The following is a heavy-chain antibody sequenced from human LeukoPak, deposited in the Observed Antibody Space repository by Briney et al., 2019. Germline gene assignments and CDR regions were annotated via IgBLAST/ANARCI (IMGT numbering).Heavy chain of an antibody. CDR3: ARSGRGTYYYFDL. J-gene: IGHJ4*02. Sequence: ASVKVSCKASSYTFTRYGISWARQAPGQGLEWMGWISGSNGNTNYAQKFLGRVTMTADTSTSTAYMELRSLTSDDTAVYYCARSGRGTYYYFDLWGQGTLVTVSS. D-gene: IGHD5-12*01. V-gene: IGHV1-18*01. CDR2: ISGSNGNT. CDR1: SYTFTRYG.